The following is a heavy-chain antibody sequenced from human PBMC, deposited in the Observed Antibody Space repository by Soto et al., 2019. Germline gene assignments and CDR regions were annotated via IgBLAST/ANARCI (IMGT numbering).Heavy chain of an antibody. CDR1: GFIFNNYA. V-gene: IGHV3-30-3*01. Sequence: GGSLRLSCAASGFIFNNYAMHWVRQAPGKGLGWVAFISYDGSSNYYADSVTGRFTISRDSSRNTLNLQMNSLRAEDTAVYYCARGDGYIYGNTFDSWGQGTLVTVSS. J-gene: IGHJ4*02. CDR2: ISYDGSSN. D-gene: IGHD5-18*01. CDR3: ARGDGYIYGNTFDS.